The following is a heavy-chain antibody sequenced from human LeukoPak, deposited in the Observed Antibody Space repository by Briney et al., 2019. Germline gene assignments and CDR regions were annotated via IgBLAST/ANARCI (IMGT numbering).Heavy chain of an antibody. V-gene: IGHV1-46*01. CDR2: INPSGGST. CDR3: ARAELLRGPSDY. Sequence: ASVKVSCKASGYTLTSYYMHWVRQAPGQGLEWMGIINPSGGSTSCAQKFQGRVTMTRDTSTSTVYMELSSLRSDDTAVYYCARAELLRGPSDYWGQGTLVTVSS. CDR1: GYTLTSYY. J-gene: IGHJ4*02. D-gene: IGHD3-10*01.